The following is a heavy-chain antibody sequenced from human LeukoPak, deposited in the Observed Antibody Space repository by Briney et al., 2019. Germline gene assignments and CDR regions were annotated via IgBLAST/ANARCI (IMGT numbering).Heavy chain of an antibody. V-gene: IGHV3-30-3*01. CDR3: ARTGTDAFDI. J-gene: IGHJ3*02. CDR1: GFTLCGYA. CDR2: TSYDEGNK. D-gene: IGHD1/OR15-1a*01. Sequence: GGSLRLSCAASGFTLCGYAMHWVRQAPGKGLEWVSVTSYDEGNKYSADSVKGRFTIPRDNSKNTLYLQMNSLRAEDTAVYYCARTGTDAFDIWGQGTMVTVSS.